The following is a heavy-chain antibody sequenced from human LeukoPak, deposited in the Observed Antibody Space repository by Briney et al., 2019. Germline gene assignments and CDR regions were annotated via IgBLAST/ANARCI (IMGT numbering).Heavy chain of an antibody. Sequence: ASVKVSCKASGYTFTSYGISWVRQAPGQGLEWMGWISAYNGNTNYAQKFQGRVTMTTDTSTSTAYMELRSLRSDDTAVYYCARDPEPYYGSGTYLDYWGQGTLVTVSS. J-gene: IGHJ4*02. D-gene: IGHD3-10*01. CDR1: GYTFTSYG. CDR3: ARDPEPYYGSGTYLDY. CDR2: ISAYNGNT. V-gene: IGHV1-18*01.